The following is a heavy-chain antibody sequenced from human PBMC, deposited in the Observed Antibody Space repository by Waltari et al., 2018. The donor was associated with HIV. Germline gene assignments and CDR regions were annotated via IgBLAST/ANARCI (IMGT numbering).Heavy chain of an antibody. Sequence: QVQLQQWGAGLLKPSETLSLTCAVYGGSFSGYYWSWIRQPPGKGLEWIGEINHSGSTNYNPALKSRVTISVDTSKNQFSLKLSSVTAADTAVYYCARGGGHCSSTSCYVVDYWGQGTLVTVSS. J-gene: IGHJ4*02. V-gene: IGHV4-34*01. CDR1: GGSFSGYY. CDR3: ARGGGHCSSTSCYVVDY. D-gene: IGHD2-2*01. CDR2: INHSGST.